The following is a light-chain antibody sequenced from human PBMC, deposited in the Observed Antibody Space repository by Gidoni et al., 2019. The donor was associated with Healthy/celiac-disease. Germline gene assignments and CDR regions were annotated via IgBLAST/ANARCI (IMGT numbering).Light chain of an antibody. V-gene: IGLV1-44*01. CDR1: SSNIGSNT. Sequence: QSVLTQPPSASGTPGQGVTISCSGSSSNIGSNTVNWYQPLPGTAPKLLIYSNNQRPAGVPDRFSGSKSGTSASLAISGLQSEDEADYYCAARDDSLNGPVFGGGTKLTVL. J-gene: IGLJ2*01. CDR3: AARDDSLNGPV. CDR2: SNN.